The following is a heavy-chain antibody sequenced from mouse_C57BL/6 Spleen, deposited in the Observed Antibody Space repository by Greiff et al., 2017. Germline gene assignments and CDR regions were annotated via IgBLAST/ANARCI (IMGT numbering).Heavy chain of an antibody. CDR2: IDPSDSYT. CDR1: GYTFTSYW. D-gene: IGHD1-1*01. Sequence: VQLQQPGAELVKPGASVKLSCKASGYTFTSYWMQWVKQRPGQGLEWIGEIDPSDSYTNYNQKFKGKATLTVDTSSSTAYMQLSSLTSEDSAVYDCARRAGSSLYYAMDYWGQGTSVTVSS. J-gene: IGHJ4*01. CDR3: ARRAGSSLYYAMDY. V-gene: IGHV1-50*01.